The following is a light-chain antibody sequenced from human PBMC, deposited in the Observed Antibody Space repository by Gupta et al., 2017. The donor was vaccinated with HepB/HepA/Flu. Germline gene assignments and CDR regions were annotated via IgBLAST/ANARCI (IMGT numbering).Light chain of an antibody. CDR1: QSLLHSEGKTC. Sequence: DIVMTQSPLFLSVTSGQPASISCKSSQSLLHSEGKTCLYWYLQRAGQPPQLLIYEVSNRFSGVSDRFSGSGSGTDFTLKISRVEAEDVGVYYCMQTKQLPWTFGQGTKVEMK. CDR2: EVS. J-gene: IGKJ1*01. CDR3: MQTKQLPWT. V-gene: IGKV2D-29*01.